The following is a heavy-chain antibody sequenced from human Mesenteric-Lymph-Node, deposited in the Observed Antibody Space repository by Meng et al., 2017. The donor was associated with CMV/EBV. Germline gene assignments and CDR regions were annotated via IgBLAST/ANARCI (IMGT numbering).Heavy chain of an antibody. CDR1: GFTFDDYA. CDR3: ARDHNPYSSGWSY. Sequence: SLKISCAASGFTFDDYAMHWVRQAPGKGLEWVSGISWNSGSIGYADSVKGRFTISRDNSKNTLYLQMNSLRAEDTAVYYCARDHNPYSSGWSYWGQGTLVTVSS. J-gene: IGHJ4*02. D-gene: IGHD6-19*01. CDR2: ISWNSGSI. V-gene: IGHV3-9*01.